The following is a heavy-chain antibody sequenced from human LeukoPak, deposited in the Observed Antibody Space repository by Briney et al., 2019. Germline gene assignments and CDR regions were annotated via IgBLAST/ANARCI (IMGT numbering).Heavy chain of an antibody. CDR2: ISYDGSNK. V-gene: IGHV3-30*18. CDR1: GFTFSSYG. J-gene: IGHJ4*02. Sequence: PGGSLRLSCAASGFTFSSYGMHWVRKAPGKGLEWVAVISYDGSNKYYADSVKGRFTISRDNSKNTLYLQMNSLRAEDTAVYYCAKDLGVVVTTFDYWGQGTLVTVSS. D-gene: IGHD3-22*01. CDR3: AKDLGVVVTTFDY.